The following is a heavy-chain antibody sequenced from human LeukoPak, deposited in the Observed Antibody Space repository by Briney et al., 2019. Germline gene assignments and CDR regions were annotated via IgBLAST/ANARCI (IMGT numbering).Heavy chain of an antibody. J-gene: IGHJ2*01. V-gene: IGHV4-61*02. D-gene: IGHD6-19*01. CDR3: ASSKGPYSSSYWYFDL. CDR1: GGSISSGSYY. Sequence: KPSETLSLTCTVPGGSISSGSYYWSWIRQPAGKGLEWIGRIYTSGSTNYNPSLKSRVTISVDTSKNQFSLKLSSVTAADTAVYYCASSKGPYSSSYWYFDLWGRGTLVTVSS. CDR2: IYTSGST.